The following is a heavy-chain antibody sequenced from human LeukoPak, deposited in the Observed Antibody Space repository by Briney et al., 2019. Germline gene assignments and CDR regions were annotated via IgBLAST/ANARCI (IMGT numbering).Heavy chain of an antibody. J-gene: IGHJ4*02. Sequence: GASVKASCQAPGYTFTGYYMHWVRQAPGQGLKWMGWINPNSGGTNYPQKFQGRVTMTRDTSISTAYMELSRRRSDDTAVYYCARVHDILPGYPPDYFDYWGQGTLVTVSS. CDR1: GYTFTGYY. V-gene: IGHV1-2*02. CDR2: INPNSGGT. CDR3: ARVHDILPGYPPDYFDY. D-gene: IGHD3-9*01.